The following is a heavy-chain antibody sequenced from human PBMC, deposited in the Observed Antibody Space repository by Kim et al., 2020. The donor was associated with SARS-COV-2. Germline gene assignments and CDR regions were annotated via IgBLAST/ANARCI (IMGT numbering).Heavy chain of an antibody. CDR3: ALTHGYSSSWYSVP. V-gene: IGHV4-39*01. CDR1: GGSISSSSYY. CDR2: IYYSGST. Sequence: SETLSLTCTVSGGSISSSSYYWGWIRQPPGKGLEWIGSIYYSGSTYYNPSLKSRVTISVDTSKNQFSLKLSSVTAADTAVYYCALTHGYSSSWYSVPWGQGTLVTVSS. J-gene: IGHJ5*02. D-gene: IGHD6-13*01.